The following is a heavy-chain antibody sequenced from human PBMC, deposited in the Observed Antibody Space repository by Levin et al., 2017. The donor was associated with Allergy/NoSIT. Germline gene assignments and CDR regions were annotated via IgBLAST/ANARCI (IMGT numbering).Heavy chain of an antibody. CDR2: ISGFNGNT. Sequence: GESLKISCKASGYNFVNYGITWVRQAPGQGLEWMGWISGFNGNTDYAQRVQGRVTMTADTSTTTAYMELRSLTSDDTAVYYCARAGSSWFFDYWGQGTLVTVSS. V-gene: IGHV1-18*01. CDR1: GYNFVNYG. D-gene: IGHD6-13*01. J-gene: IGHJ4*02. CDR3: ARAGSSWFFDY.